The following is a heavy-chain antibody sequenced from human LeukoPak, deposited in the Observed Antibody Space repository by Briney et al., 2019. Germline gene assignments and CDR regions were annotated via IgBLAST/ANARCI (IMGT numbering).Heavy chain of an antibody. CDR3: AKPSVGGATGFDS. D-gene: IGHD1-26*01. CDR1: GFTFSAYA. CDR2: ISGSGDTT. J-gene: IGHJ4*02. V-gene: IGHV3-23*01. Sequence: GGSLRLSCAASGFTFSAYAMSWVRQAPGKGLEWASAISGSGDTTNSADSVKGRFTISRDNSKNMLYLHMNSLRAEDTAIYYCAKPSVGGATGFDSWGQGTLVTVSS.